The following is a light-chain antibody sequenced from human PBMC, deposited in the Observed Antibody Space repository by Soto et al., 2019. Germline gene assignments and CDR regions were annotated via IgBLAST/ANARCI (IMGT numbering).Light chain of an antibody. CDR2: NSY. J-gene: IGLJ1*01. Sequence: QSVLTQPPSASGTPGQRVTISCSGSSSNIGSKTVNWYQQLPGTVPKLLIYNSYQRPSGVPDRFSASKSGTSASLAISGLQPEDEADYYCSSWDASLNGYVFGTGTKVTVL. V-gene: IGLV1-44*01. CDR1: SSNIGSKT. CDR3: SSWDASLNGYV.